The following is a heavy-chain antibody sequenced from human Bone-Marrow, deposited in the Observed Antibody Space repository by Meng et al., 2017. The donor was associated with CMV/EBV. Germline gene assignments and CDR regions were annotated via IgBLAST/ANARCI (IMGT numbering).Heavy chain of an antibody. CDR3: ARGIAVARGDCCSY. Sequence: GGSLRLSCAASGFTFSSYSMNWVRQAPGKGLEWVSSISSSSSYIYYADSVKGRFTISRDNAKNSLYLQMNSLRAEGTAVYYCARGIAVARGDCCSYWGQGTLVTVSS. V-gene: IGHV3-21*01. CDR1: GFTFSSYS. J-gene: IGHJ4*02. D-gene: IGHD6-19*01. CDR2: ISSSSSYI.